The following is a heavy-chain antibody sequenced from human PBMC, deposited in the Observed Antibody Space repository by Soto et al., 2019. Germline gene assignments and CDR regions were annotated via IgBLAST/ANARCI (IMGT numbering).Heavy chain of an antibody. D-gene: IGHD2-8*01. CDR3: ARGDSTDCSNGVCSFFYNHDMDV. CDR2: INPKSGGT. Sequence: ASVKFSCKASGYTFTDYHIHWVRQAPGQGLEWLGRINPKSGGTSTAQKFQGWVTMTTDTSISTASMELTRLTSDDTAIYYCARGDSTDCSNGVCSFFYNHDMDVWGQGTTVTVSS. CDR1: GYTFTDYH. V-gene: IGHV1-2*04. J-gene: IGHJ6*02.